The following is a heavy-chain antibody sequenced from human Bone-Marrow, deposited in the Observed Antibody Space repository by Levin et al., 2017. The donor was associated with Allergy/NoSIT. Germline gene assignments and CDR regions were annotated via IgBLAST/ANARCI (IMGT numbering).Heavy chain of an antibody. J-gene: IGHJ6*02. V-gene: IGHV4-59*01. CDR2: IYYSGST. Sequence: SQTLSLTCTVSGDSIRSYYWGWIRQPPGKGLEWIGHIYYSGSTKYNPSLKSRVTMSVDPSKNHLSLKLSSVTAADTAVYYCARDGSASSGWYGYYYYNGMDVWGQGTTVTVSS. CDR1: GDSIRSYY. D-gene: IGHD6-19*01. CDR3: ARDGSASSGWYGYYYYNGMDV.